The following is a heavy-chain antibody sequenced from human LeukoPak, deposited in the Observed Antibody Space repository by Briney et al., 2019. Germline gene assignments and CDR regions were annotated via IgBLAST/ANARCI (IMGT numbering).Heavy chain of an antibody. Sequence: SVRVSCRASEGTFSSYAISWVRQAPGQGLEWMGGIIPIFGTANYAQKFQGRVTITADESTSTAYMELSSLRSEDTAVYYCARAGRTYYYDSSGSREFDYWGQGTLVTVSS. V-gene: IGHV1-69*01. J-gene: IGHJ4*02. D-gene: IGHD3-22*01. CDR1: EGTFSSYA. CDR3: ARAGRTYYYDSSGSREFDY. CDR2: IIPIFGTA.